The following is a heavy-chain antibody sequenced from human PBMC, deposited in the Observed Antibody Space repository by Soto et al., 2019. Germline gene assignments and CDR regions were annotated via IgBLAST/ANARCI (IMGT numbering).Heavy chain of an antibody. CDR1: GFTFSDYG. J-gene: IGHJ4*02. V-gene: IGHV3-30*18. D-gene: IGHD6-19*01. CDR2: ISDDGNSQ. CDR3: VKPSGWYPDY. Sequence: QVHLVESGGGVVQPGGSLRISCEVSGFTFSDYGMHWVRQAPGKGLEWVAVISDDGNSQYYPDSLRGRFTISRDNSRNTLFLQMNSLRVEDTAVYYCVKPSGWYPDYWGQGTQVTVSS.